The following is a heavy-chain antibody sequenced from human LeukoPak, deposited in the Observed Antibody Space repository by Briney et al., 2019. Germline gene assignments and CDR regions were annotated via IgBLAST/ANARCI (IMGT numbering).Heavy chain of an antibody. CDR3: ARCSVSYDSSFPIDY. J-gene: IGHJ4*02. CDR1: GFTFSSYW. D-gene: IGHD3-22*01. V-gene: IGHV4-34*01. Sequence: GSLRLSCAASGFTFSSYWMSWVRQPPGKGLEWIGEINHSGSTNYNPSLKSRVTISVDTSKNQFSLKLSSVTAADTAVYYCARCSVSYDSSFPIDYRGQGTLVTVSS. CDR2: INHSGST.